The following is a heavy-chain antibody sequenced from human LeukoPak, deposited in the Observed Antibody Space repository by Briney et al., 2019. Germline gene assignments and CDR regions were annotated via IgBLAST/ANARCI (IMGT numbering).Heavy chain of an antibody. V-gene: IGHV4-34*01. CDR1: GGSFSGYY. CDR2: INHSGST. D-gene: IGHD3-9*01. CDR3: ARGWWANYLTGYYLTHRYFQH. Sequence: KPSETLSLTCAVYGGSFSGYYWSWIRQPPGKGLEWIGEINHSGSTNYNPSLKSRVTISVDTSKNQFSLKLSSVTAADTAVYYCARGWWANYLTGYYLTHRYFQHWGQGTLVTVSS. J-gene: IGHJ1*01.